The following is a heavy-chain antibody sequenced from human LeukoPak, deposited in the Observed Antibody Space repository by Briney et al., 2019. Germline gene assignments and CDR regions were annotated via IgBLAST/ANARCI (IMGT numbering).Heavy chain of an antibody. D-gene: IGHD4-17*01. J-gene: IGHJ2*01. CDR2: FDPEDGET. CDR3: ATKSIYSSGDYVFWYFDL. CDR1: GYTLTELS. Sequence: ASVKVSCKVSGYTLTELSMHWVRQAPGKGLEWMGGFDPEDGETIYAQKFQGRVTMTEDTSTDTAYMELSSLRSEDTAVYYCATKSIYSSGDYVFWYFDLWGRGTLVTVSS. V-gene: IGHV1-24*01.